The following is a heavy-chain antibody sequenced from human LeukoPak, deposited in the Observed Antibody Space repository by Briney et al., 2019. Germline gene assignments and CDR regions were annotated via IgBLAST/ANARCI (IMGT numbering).Heavy chain of an antibody. J-gene: IGHJ3*02. CDR1: GFTVSSNS. CDR3: AKYRGSYAFDI. CDR2: IYSGGST. V-gene: IGHV3-66*01. Sequence: GGSLRLSCAASGFTVSSNSISWVRQAPGRGLEWVSVIYSGGSTYYAGSVKGRFTISRDNSKNTLYLQMNSLRADDTALYYCAKYRGSYAFDIWGQGTMVTVSS. D-gene: IGHD2-2*01.